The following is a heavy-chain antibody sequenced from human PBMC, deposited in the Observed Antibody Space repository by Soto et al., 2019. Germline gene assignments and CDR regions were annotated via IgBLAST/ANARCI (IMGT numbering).Heavy chain of an antibody. V-gene: IGHV3-53*01. J-gene: IGHJ6*02. CDR3: ATKVRMVRGDPPPRYYYYGMDV. CDR1: GFTVSSNY. Sequence: HPGGSLRLSCAASGFTVSSNYMSWVRQAPGKGLEWVSVIYSGGSTYYADSVKGRFTISRDNSKNTLYLQMNSLRAEDTAVYYCATKVRMVRGDPPPRYYYYGMDVWGQGTTVTVSS. D-gene: IGHD3-10*01. CDR2: IYSGGST.